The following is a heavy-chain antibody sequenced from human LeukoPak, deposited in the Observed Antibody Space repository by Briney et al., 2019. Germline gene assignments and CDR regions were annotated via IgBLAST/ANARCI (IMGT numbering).Heavy chain of an antibody. Sequence: GGSLRLSCAASGFTFSSYWMSWVRQAPGKGLEWVANIKQDGSEKYYVDSVKGRFTISRDNAKNSLYLQMNSLRAEDTAVYYCARDRGHSSSWNYFDYWGQGTLVTVSS. D-gene: IGHD6-13*01. J-gene: IGHJ4*02. V-gene: IGHV3-7*01. CDR2: IKQDGSEK. CDR3: ARDRGHSSSWNYFDY. CDR1: GFTFSSYW.